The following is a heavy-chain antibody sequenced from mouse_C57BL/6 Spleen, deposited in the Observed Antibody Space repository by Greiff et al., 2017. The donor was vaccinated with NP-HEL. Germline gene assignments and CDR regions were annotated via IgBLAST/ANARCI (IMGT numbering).Heavy chain of an antibody. CDR2: IHPNSGST. V-gene: IGHV1-64*01. J-gene: IGHJ4*01. CDR3: ERGGGSSYRGAMDY. Sequence: VQLQQPGAELVKPGASVKLSCKASGYTFTSYWMHWVKQRPGQGLEWIGMIHPNSGSTNYNEKFKSKATLTVDKSSSTAYMQLSSLTSEDSAVYYCERGGGSSYRGAMDYWGQGTSVTVSS. D-gene: IGHD1-1*01. CDR1: GYTFTSYW.